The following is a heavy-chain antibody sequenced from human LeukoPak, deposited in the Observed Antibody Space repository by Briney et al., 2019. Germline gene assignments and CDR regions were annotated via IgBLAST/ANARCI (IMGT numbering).Heavy chain of an antibody. D-gene: IGHD2/OR15-2a*01. J-gene: IGHJ4*02. CDR1: GFTFSSYG. Sequence: PGGSLRLSCAASGFTFSSYGMHWVRQAPGKGLEWVAVIWYDGSNKYYADSVKGRFTISRDNSKNTLYLQMNSLRAEDTAVYYCARGRVEIYGFPTGYWGQGTLVTVSS. CDR2: IWYDGSNK. CDR3: ARGRVEIYGFPTGY. V-gene: IGHV3-30*19.